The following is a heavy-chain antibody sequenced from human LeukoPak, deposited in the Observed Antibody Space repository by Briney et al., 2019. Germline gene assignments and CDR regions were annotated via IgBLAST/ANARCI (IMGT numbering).Heavy chain of an antibody. CDR2: ISAYNGNT. V-gene: IGHV1-18*01. J-gene: IGHJ3*02. CDR1: GYTFTNYG. D-gene: IGHD5-18*01. Sequence: ASVKVFCKASGYTFTNYGFSWVRQAPGQGLEWMGWISAYNGNTNYAQRLQGRVTMTTDTSTSTAYMELRGLRSDDTAVYYCARDHLQYNYGFTHRAAFDIWGQGTMVTVSS. CDR3: ARDHLQYNYGFTHRAAFDI.